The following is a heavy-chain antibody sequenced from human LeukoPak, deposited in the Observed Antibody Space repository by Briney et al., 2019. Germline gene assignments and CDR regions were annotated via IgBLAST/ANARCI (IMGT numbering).Heavy chain of an antibody. CDR1: GGSISSYY. V-gene: IGHV4-59*01. Sequence: SETLSLTCTVSGGSISSYYWSWIRQPPGKGLEWIGYIYYSGSTNYNPSLKSRVTISVDTSKNQFSLKLSSVTAADTAVYYCARGGYSYADFDYWGQGTLVTVSS. D-gene: IGHD5-18*01. CDR2: IYYSGST. J-gene: IGHJ4*02. CDR3: ARGGYSYADFDY.